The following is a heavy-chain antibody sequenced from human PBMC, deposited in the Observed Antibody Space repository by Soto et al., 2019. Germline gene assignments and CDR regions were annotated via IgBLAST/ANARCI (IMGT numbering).Heavy chain of an antibody. CDR2: ISGSGGST. V-gene: IGHV3-23*01. D-gene: IGHD6-13*01. CDR1: GFTFGSYA. Sequence: EVQLLESGGGLLQLGGSLRLSCAASGFTFGSYAMNWVRQAPGKGLEWVSVISGSGGSTYYADSVKGRFTISRVNSKNTLYLQMNSLRAEDTTAYYCARRSSSWYFDYWGQGTLVTVSS. CDR3: ARRSSSWYFDY. J-gene: IGHJ4*02.